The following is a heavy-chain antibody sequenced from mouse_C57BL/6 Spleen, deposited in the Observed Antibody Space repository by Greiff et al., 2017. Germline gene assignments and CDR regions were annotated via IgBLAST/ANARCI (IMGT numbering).Heavy chain of an antibody. V-gene: IGHV7-3*01. CDR1: GFTFTAYY. D-gene: IGHD2-4*01. CDR3: ARRSDYYYAMDD. J-gene: IGHJ4*01. Sequence: EGHLVGPGGGLVQPGGSLSPSCAASGFTFTAYYLSWVGRPPGRAFGGLGFFRNKANGYTTEYRASVKGRFTISRDNAQSILYLQMNALRAEDSATYYCARRSDYYYAMDDWGQGTSVTVSS. CDR2: FRNKANGYTT.